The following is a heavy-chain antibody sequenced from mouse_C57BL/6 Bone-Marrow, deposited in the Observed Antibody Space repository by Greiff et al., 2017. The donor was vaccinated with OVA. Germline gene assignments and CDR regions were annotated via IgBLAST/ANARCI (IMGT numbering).Heavy chain of an antibody. Sequence: QVQLQQPGAELVRPGTSVKLSCKASGYTFTSYWMHWVKQRPGQGLEWIGVIDPSDSYTNYNQKFKGKATLTVDTSSSPAYMQLSRLTSEDSAVYYCARKGGLRSFDYWGQGTTLTVSS. CDR1: GYTFTSYW. J-gene: IGHJ2*01. CDR2: IDPSDSYT. V-gene: IGHV1-59*01. CDR3: ARKGGLRSFDY. D-gene: IGHD2-4*01.